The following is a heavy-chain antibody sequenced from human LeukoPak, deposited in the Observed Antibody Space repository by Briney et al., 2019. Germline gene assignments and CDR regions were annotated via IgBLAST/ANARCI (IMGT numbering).Heavy chain of an antibody. D-gene: IGHD2-2*01. J-gene: IGHJ4*02. CDR1: GGSFSGYY. CDR2: INHSGST. Sequence: SETLSLTCAVYGGSFSGYYWSWIRQPPEKGLEWIGEINHSGSTNYNPSLKSRVTISVDTSKNQFSLKLSSVTAADTAVYYCARGRKPQLLRPPRGFDYWGQGTLVTVSS. V-gene: IGHV4-34*01. CDR3: ARGRKPQLLRPPRGFDY.